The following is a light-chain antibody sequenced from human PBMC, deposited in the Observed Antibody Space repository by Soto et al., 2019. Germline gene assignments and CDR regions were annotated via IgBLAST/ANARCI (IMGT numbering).Light chain of an antibody. CDR1: NIGSKS. Sequence: SSELTQPPSVSVAPGQTARITCGGNNIGSKSVHWYQQKPGQAPVLVVYNDIDRPSGIPERFSGSNSGNTATLTISRVEAGDEADYYCQVWDTSSDHVLFGGGTQLTVL. CDR3: QVWDTSSDHVL. CDR2: NDI. J-gene: IGLJ2*01. V-gene: IGLV3-21*02.